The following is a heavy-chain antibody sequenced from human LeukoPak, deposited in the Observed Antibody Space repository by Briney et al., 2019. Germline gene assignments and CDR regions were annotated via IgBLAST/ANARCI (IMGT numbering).Heavy chain of an antibody. CDR2: IRGDGGGT. CDR1: GFSFSRYG. J-gene: IGHJ3*01. V-gene: IGHV3-23*01. D-gene: IGHD4-17*01. Sequence: GGSLRISCSASGFSFSRYGMTWVRQAPGKGLEWVSSIRGDGGGTSYADSVKGRFTISRDNSKNTLNLQMNSLRAEDTAVYYCAKDPNGDYIGAFDFWGQGTMVSVSS. CDR3: AKDPNGDYIGAFDF.